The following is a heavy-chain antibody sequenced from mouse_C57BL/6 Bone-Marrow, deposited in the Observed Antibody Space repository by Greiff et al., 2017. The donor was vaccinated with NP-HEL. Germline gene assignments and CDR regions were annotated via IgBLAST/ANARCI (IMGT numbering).Heavy chain of an antibody. CDR3: ARGTVVADWYFDV. D-gene: IGHD1-1*01. J-gene: IGHJ1*03. CDR2: IYPRSGNT. V-gene: IGHV1-81*01. Sequence: VNVVESGAELARPGASVKLSCKASGYTFTSYGISWVKQRTGQGLEWIGEIYPRSGNTYYNEKFKGKATLTADKSSSTAYMELRSLTSEDSAVYFWARGTVVADWYFDVWGTGTTVTVSS. CDR1: GYTFTSYG.